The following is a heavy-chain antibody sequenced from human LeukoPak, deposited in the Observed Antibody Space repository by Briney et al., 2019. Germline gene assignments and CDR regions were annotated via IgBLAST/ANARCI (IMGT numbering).Heavy chain of an antibody. CDR3: ARDGILAAAGGFDY. D-gene: IGHD6-13*01. V-gene: IGHV3-21*01. Sequence: PGGSLRLSCAASGFTFSSYSMNWVRQAPGKGLEWVSSISSSSSYIYYADSVKGRFTISRDNAKNSMYLQMNSLGAEDTAVYYCARDGILAAAGGFDYWGQGTLVTVSS. J-gene: IGHJ4*02. CDR1: GFTFSSYS. CDR2: ISSSSSYI.